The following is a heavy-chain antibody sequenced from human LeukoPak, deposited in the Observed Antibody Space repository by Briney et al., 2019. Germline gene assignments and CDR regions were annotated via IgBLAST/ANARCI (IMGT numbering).Heavy chain of an antibody. CDR1: GFTVSSNY. CDR2: IASNGGSE. V-gene: IGHV3-30*18. Sequence: GGSLRLSCAASGFTVSSNYMSWVRQAPGKGLEWVAAIASNGGSEYYADSVKGRFTISRDNSKNTLFLQMNSPRPDDTAVYYCAKRGHYSINWYHYFDYWGQGTLVTVSS. J-gene: IGHJ4*02. CDR3: AKRGHYSINWYHYFDY. D-gene: IGHD6-13*01.